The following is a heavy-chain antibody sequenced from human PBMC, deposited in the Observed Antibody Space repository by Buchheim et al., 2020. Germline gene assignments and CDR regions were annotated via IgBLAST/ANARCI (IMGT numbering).Heavy chain of an antibody. D-gene: IGHD2-21*01. V-gene: IGHV3-33*01. CDR3: ARDLGPHIVAPKVDSLIDY. Sequence: QVQLVESGGGVVQPGRSLRLSCAASGFTFSSYGMHWVRQAPGKGLEWVAVIWYDGSNKYHADSVKGRFTLSRDNSKNTLYLQMNSLRAEDTAVYYCARDLGPHIVAPKVDSLIDYWGQGTL. J-gene: IGHJ4*02. CDR2: IWYDGSNK. CDR1: GFTFSSYG.